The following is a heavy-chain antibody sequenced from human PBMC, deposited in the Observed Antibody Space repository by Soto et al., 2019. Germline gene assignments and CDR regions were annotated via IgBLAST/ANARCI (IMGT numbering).Heavy chain of an antibody. D-gene: IGHD5-18*01. CDR2: ISYDGSNK. Sequence: QVQLVESGGGVVQPGRSLRLSCAASGFTFSSYAMHWVRQAPGKGLEWVAVISYDGSNKYYADSVKGRFTISRDNSKNTLYLQMNSLRAEDTAVYYCARGLTAMATPIDYWGQGTLVTVSS. J-gene: IGHJ4*02. CDR3: ARGLTAMATPIDY. CDR1: GFTFSSYA. V-gene: IGHV3-30-3*01.